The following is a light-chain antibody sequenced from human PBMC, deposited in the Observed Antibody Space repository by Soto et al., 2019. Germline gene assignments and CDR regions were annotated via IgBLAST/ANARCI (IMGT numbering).Light chain of an antibody. CDR3: SSYAGSNNLGV. CDR1: GSDVGGYNY. CDR2: EVS. J-gene: IGLJ1*01. V-gene: IGLV2-8*01. Sequence: ALTQPPSASGSPGQSVTISCTGTGSDVGGYNYVSWYQQHPGKAPKLMIYEVSKRPSGVPDRFSGSKSGNTASLTVSGLQAEDEADYYCSSYAGSNNLGVFGTGTKVTVL.